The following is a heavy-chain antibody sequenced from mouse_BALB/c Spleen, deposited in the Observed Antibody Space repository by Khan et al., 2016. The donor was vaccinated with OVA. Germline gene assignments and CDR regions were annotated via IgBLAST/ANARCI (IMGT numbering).Heavy chain of an antibody. CDR2: IWGDGSP. D-gene: IGHD2-10*01. Sequence: QVQLKQSGPGLVAPSQSLSITCTVSGFSLTGYGVNWVRQPPGKGLEWLGMIWGDGSPDYNSALKSRLNLSKDNSKSQVFLKMNRLQTDDTARYYCARAYYGNYREAMDYWGHGTSVTVSS. CDR1: GFSLTGYG. J-gene: IGHJ4*01. V-gene: IGHV2-6-7*01. CDR3: ARAYYGNYREAMDY.